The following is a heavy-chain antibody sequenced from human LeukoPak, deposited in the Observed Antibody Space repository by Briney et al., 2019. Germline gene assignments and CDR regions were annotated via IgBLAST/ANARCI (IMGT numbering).Heavy chain of an antibody. D-gene: IGHD2-8*02. J-gene: IGHJ4*02. CDR3: AKNSNRNSLYWDY. Sequence: GGSLRLSCAASGFSFSSYGMHWVRQAPGKGLEWVTFIRYDGSNKYYADSVKGRFTIYRDNAKNTLYLQMNSLRTEDTAVYYCAKNSNRNSLYWDYWGQGTPVTVSS. V-gene: IGHV3-30*02. CDR1: GFSFSSYG. CDR2: IRYDGSNK.